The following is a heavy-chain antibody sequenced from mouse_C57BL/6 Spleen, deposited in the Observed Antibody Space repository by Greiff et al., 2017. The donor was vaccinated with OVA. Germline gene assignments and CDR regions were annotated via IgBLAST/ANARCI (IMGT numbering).Heavy chain of an antibody. D-gene: IGHD2-4*01. CDR1: GYTFTSYW. V-gene: IGHV1-55*01. CDR3: ARWGDYDEYYAMDY. Sequence: QVQLQQSGAELVKPGASVKMSCKASGYTFTSYWITWVKQRPGQGLEWIGDIYPGSGSTNYNEKFKSKATLTVDTSSSTAYMQLSSLTSEDSAVYYCARWGDYDEYYAMDYWGQGPSVTVSS. J-gene: IGHJ4*01. CDR2: IYPGSGST.